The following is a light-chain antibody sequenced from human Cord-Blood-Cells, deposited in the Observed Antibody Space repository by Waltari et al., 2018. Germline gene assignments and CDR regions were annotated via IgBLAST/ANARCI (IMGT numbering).Light chain of an antibody. V-gene: IGKV3-11*01. CDR1: QSVSSY. CDR3: QQRSNWPPYT. CDR2: DAA. J-gene: IGKJ2*01. Sequence: EIVLTQSPATLSLSPGERATLSCRASQSVSSYLAWYQQKPCQAPRLLIYDAANRATGIPARFSRSGSGTDFTLTIGSREPEDFAVYYCQQRSNWPPYTVVQGTKLEIK.